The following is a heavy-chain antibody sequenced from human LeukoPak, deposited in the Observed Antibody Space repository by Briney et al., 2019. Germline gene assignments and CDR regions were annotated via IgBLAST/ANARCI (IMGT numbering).Heavy chain of an antibody. D-gene: IGHD1-26*01. CDR2: ISSSSSYI. J-gene: IGHJ3*02. V-gene: IGHV3-21*01. CDR1: GFTFSSYS. Sequence: GGSLRLSCAASGFTFSSYSMNWVRQAPGKGLEWVSSISSSSSYIYYADSVKGRFTISRDNAKNSLYLQMNSLRAEDTAVYYCARDRLYSGSYSDAFDIWGQGTMVTVSS. CDR3: ARDRLYSGSYSDAFDI.